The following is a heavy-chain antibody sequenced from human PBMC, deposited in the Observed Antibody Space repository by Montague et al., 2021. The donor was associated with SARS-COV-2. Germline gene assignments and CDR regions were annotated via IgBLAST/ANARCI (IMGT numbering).Heavy chain of an antibody. CDR3: AKEYSNSSTHYYGMDV. J-gene: IGHJ6*02. CDR1: GFTFSSYG. CDR2: IWYDGSNK. Sequence: SLRLSCAASGFTFSSYGMHWVRQAPGKGLEWVAVIWYDGSNKYYADSVKGRFTISRDNSKNTLYLQMNSLRAEDTAVYYCAKEYSNSSTHYYGMDVWGQGTTVTVSS. D-gene: IGHD6-6*01. V-gene: IGHV3-33*06.